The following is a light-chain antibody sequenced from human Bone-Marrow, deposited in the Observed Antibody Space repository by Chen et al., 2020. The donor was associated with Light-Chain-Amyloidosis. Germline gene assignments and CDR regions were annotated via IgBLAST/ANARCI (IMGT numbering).Light chain of an antibody. Sequence: DIQMTQSPSTLSASVGETVTITCRASQTIHTYLAWYQHIPGKAPKLLIYKASNLQSGVPPRFSGSGSESEFTLTISNLQPYDFSTFFCQHYHTYPWTFGQVTKVEIK. CDR2: KAS. V-gene: IGKV1-5*03. CDR1: QTIHTY. J-gene: IGKJ1*01. CDR3: QHYHTYPWT.